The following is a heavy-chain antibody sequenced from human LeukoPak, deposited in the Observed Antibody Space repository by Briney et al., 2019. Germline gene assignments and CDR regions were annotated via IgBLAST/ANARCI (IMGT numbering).Heavy chain of an antibody. V-gene: IGHV1-2*02. CDR3: ASSPLLGYCSGGSCLNLDY. J-gene: IGHJ4*02. D-gene: IGHD2-15*01. CDR2: INPNSGGT. CDR1: VYTFTRYY. Sequence: ASVNVSCKASVYTFTRYYMHWVRQAPGQELEWMGWINPNSGGTNYAQKFQGRVTMTRDTSISTAYMELSRLRSDDTAVYYCASSPLLGYCSGGSCLNLDYWGQGTLVTVSS.